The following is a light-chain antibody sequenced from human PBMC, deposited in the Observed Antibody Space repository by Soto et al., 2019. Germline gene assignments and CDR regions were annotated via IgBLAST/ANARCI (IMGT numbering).Light chain of an antibody. CDR1: QSVSSN. V-gene: IGKV3-20*01. CDR3: QQYGSLSWT. J-gene: IGKJ1*01. Sequence: EIVMTQSPATLSVSPGERATLPCRASQSVSSNLAWYQQKPGQAPRIIIFGASGRATGIPARFSGSGAGTDFTLTISRLEPEDFAVYYCQQYGSLSWTFGQGTKVEIK. CDR2: GAS.